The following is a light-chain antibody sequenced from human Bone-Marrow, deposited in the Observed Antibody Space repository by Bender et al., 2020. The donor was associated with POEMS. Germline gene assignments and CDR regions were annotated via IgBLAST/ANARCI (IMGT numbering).Light chain of an antibody. CDR3: QVWDRDTHHVV. J-gene: IGLJ2*01. CDR1: NIGSRS. Sequence: SYVLTQPPSVSVAPGQTARITCGGNNIGSRSVHWYQQKPGQAPVLVIYDDNARPSGIPERFSGSNSGNTATLTISGVEAGDEADYYCQVWDRDTHHVVFGGGTKLIVL. CDR2: DDN. V-gene: IGLV3-21*02.